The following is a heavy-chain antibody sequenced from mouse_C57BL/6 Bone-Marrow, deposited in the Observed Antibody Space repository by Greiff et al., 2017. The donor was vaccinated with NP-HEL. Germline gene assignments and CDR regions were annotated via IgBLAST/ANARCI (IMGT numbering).Heavy chain of an antibody. D-gene: IGHD2-4*01. J-gene: IGHJ3*01. Sequence: QVQLQQSGAELVRPGTSVKVSCKASGYAFTNYLIEWVKQRPGQGLEWIGVINPGSGGTNYNEKFKGKATLTADKSSSTAYMQLSSLTSEDSAVYFYARDDYDVFAYWGQGTLVTVSA. CDR1: GYAFTNYL. CDR3: ARDDYDVFAY. CDR2: INPGSGGT. V-gene: IGHV1-54*01.